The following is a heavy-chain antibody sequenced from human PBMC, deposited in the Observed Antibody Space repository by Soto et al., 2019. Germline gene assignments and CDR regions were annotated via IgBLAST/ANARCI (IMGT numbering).Heavy chain of an antibody. CDR2: IYYSGST. J-gene: IGHJ4*02. D-gene: IGHD6-19*01. V-gene: IGHV4-30-4*01. CDR1: GGSISSGDYY. CDR3: VRDPAVAGVGGF. Sequence: LSLTCTVSGGSISSGDYYWSWIRQPPGKGLEWIGYIYYSGSTYYNPSLKSRVTISVDTSKNQFSLELSGLRSDDTAVYYCVRDPAVAGVGGFWGQGTLVTVSS.